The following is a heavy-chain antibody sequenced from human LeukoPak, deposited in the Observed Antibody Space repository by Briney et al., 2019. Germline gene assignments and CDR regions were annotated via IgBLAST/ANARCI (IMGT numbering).Heavy chain of an antibody. CDR2: INPNSGGT. Sequence: ASVKVSCKASGYTFTGYYIHGVRQAPGQGLEWMGWINPNSGGTNYAQKFQGRVTMTGDTSISTVYMELSRLRPDDTAVYYCARGYCSSISCYREYFDLWGRGTLVTVSS. J-gene: IGHJ2*01. D-gene: IGHD2-2*01. CDR1: GYTFTGYY. V-gene: IGHV1-2*02. CDR3: ARGYCSSISCYREYFDL.